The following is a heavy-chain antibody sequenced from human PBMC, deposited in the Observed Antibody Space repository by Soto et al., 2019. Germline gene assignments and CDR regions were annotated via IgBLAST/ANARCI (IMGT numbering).Heavy chain of an antibody. CDR1: GFTFSDHY. CDR3: ARFSGSYTRGLDY. V-gene: IGHV3-72*01. CDR2: SRNKANSYST. J-gene: IGHJ4*02. Sequence: EVQLVESGGGLVQPGGSLRLSCAASGFTFSDHYMDWVRQAPGKGLEWVGRSRNKANSYSTEYAPSVKGRFTISREESKNSLYLQMNSLKTEDTAVYYCARFSGSYTRGLDYWGQGTLVTVSS. D-gene: IGHD1-26*01.